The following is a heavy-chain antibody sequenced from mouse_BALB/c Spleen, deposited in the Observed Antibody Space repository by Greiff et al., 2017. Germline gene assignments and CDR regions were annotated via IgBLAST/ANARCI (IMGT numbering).Heavy chain of an antibody. CDR3: ARSIYYYGSYYFDY. V-gene: IGHV1S81*02. J-gene: IGHJ2*01. CDR1: GYTFTSYW. D-gene: IGHD1-1*01. Sequence: QVHVKQSGAELVKPGASVKLSCKASGYTFTSYWMHWVKQRPGQGLEWIGEINPSNGRTNYNEKFKSKATLTVDKSSSTAYMQLSSLTSEDSAVYYCARSIYYYGSYYFDYWGQGTTLTVSS. CDR2: INPSNGRT.